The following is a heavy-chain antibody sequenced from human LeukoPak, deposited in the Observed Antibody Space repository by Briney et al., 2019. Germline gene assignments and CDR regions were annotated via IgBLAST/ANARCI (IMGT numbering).Heavy chain of an antibody. D-gene: IGHD1-20*01. J-gene: IGHJ4*02. CDR2: IYYTGST. CDR1: GGSISSSSHF. V-gene: IGHV4-39*01. Sequence: SETLSLTCTVSGGSISSSSHFWGWIRQPPGKGLEWIGSIYYTGSTYHNSSLKSRPTISVDTSKNQFSLKLSSVTAADTAVFYCARLDNWNGYYFDYWGQGTLVTVSS. CDR3: ARLDNWNGYYFDY.